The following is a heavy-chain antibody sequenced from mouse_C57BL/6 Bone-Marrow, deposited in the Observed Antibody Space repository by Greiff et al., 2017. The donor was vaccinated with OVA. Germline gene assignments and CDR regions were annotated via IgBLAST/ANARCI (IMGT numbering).Heavy chain of an antibody. J-gene: IGHJ4*01. CDR3: TRDGYYAMDY. D-gene: IGHD2-3*01. CDR2: ISSGGDYI. Sequence: DVQLQESGAGLVKPGGSLKLSCAASGFTFSSYDMSWVRQTPEKRLEWVAYISSGGDYIYYADTVKGRFTISRDNARNTLYLHMSSLKSEDTAIYYGTRDGYYAMDYWGQGTSVTVSS. CDR1: GFTFSSYD. V-gene: IGHV5-9-1*02.